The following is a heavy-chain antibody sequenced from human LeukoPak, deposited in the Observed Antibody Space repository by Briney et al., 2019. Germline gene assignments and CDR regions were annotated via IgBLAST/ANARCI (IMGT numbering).Heavy chain of an antibody. Sequence: ASVKVSCKASGYTFSSYGITWVRQAPGQGLEWMGWVSTSNGNTKYAQKLRGRITMTADTSTSTAYMELSSLRSEDTAVYYCARDIVVVPAAIGWFDPWGQGTLVTVSS. D-gene: IGHD2-2*02. CDR1: GYTFSSYG. J-gene: IGHJ5*02. CDR3: ARDIVVVPAAIGWFDP. V-gene: IGHV1-18*01. CDR2: VSTSNGNT.